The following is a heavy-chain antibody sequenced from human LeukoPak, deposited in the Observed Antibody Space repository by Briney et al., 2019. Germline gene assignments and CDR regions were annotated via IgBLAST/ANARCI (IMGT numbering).Heavy chain of an antibody. CDR1: GYTLTELS. Sequence: ASVKVSCKVSGYTLTELSMHWVRQAPGKGLAWMGGFDPEDGETIYAQKFQGRVTMTEDTSTDTAYMELSSLRSEDTAVYYCATSRPFYDPNYFDYWGQGTLVTVSS. J-gene: IGHJ4*02. CDR2: FDPEDGET. V-gene: IGHV1-24*01. CDR3: ATSRPFYDPNYFDY. D-gene: IGHD3-16*01.